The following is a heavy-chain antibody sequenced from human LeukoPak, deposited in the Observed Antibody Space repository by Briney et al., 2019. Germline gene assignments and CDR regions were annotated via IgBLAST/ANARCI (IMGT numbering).Heavy chain of an antibody. CDR1: GFIFSNNI. CDR3: AKDRPHSGRSIYSDNS. CDR2: ISADGGDI. V-gene: IGHV3-23*01. J-gene: IGHJ4*02. Sequence: GGSLRLSCAASGFIFSNNIMNWVRQAPGKGLEWVSVISADGGDIYYADSVNGRFTISRDNSKNTLHLQMDSLRAEDTAVYYCAKDRPHSGRSIYSDNSWGQGTLVTVSS. D-gene: IGHD1-26*01.